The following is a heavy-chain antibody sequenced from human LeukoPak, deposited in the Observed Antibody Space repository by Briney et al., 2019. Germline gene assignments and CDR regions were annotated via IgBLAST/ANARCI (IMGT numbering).Heavy chain of an antibody. V-gene: IGHV4-31*03. Sequence: PSETLSLTCTVSGGSISSGGYYWSWIRQHPGKGLEWIGYIYYSGSTYYNPSLKSRVTISVDTSKNQFSLKLSSVTAADTAAYYCARDSPGPVTTGGYYYGMDVWGQGTTVTVSS. CDR3: ARDSPGPVTTGGYYYGMDV. CDR1: GGSISSGGYY. J-gene: IGHJ6*02. CDR2: IYYSGST. D-gene: IGHD4-17*01.